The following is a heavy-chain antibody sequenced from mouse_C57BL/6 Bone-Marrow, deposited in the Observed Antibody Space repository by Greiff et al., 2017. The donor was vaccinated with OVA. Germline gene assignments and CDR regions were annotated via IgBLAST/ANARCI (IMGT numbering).Heavy chain of an antibody. D-gene: IGHD1-1*01. J-gene: IGHJ1*03. CDR3: ARVQTVRSRYFDV. Sequence: VQLQQSGPGLVAPSQSLSITCTVSGFSLTSYAISWVRQPPGKGLEWLGVIWTGGGTNYNSALKSRLSISKDNSKSQVFLKMNSLQTDDTARYDCARVQTVRSRYFDVWGTGTTVTVSS. V-gene: IGHV2-9-1*01. CDR2: IWTGGGT. CDR1: GFSLTSYA.